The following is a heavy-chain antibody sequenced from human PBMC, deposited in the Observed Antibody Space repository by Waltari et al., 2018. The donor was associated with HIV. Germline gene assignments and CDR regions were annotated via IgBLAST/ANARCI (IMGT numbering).Heavy chain of an antibody. D-gene: IGHD2-15*01. CDR1: GFSVSNHW. CDR3: ARASHYIEFSTFDGDYYFDV. CDR2: LKSYGSTK. V-gene: IGHV3-74*01. J-gene: IGHJ4*02. Sequence: VQLVESGGGSIKTGGSLRLSCTASGFSVSNHWMDWVRQGPGTGLVWGRRLKSYGSTKNYAEAVKGRFVISRDNDRNTVYLQLNSLRVEDTAMYFCARASHYIEFSTFDGDYYFDVWGRGTRVAVSS.